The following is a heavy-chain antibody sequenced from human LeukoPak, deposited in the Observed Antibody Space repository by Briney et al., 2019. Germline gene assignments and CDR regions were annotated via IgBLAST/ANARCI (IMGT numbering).Heavy chain of an antibody. CDR2: IYYSGST. D-gene: IGHD3-10*01. J-gene: IGHJ4*02. V-gene: IGHV4-31*03. CDR1: GGSISSGGYY. CDR3: AKVLWFGELFCDY. Sequence: SETLSLTCTVSGGSISSGGYYWSWIRQHPGKGLEWIGYIYYSGSTYYNPSLKSRVTISVDTSKNQFSLKLSSVTAADTAVYYCAKVLWFGELFCDYWGQGTLVTVSS.